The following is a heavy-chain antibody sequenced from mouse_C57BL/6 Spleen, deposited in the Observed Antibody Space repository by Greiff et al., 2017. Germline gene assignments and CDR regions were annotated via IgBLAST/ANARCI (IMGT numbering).Heavy chain of an antibody. CDR1: GFTFSDYY. J-gene: IGHJ3*01. CDR2: INYDGSST. D-gene: IGHD2-4*01. Sequence: EVQVVESEGGLVQPGSSMKLSCTASGFTFSDYYMAWVRQVPEKGLEWVANINYDGSSTYYLDSLKSRFIIARDNAKNILYLQMSSLKSEDTATYYCAREGGRLREDWFAYWGQGTLVTVSA. CDR3: AREGGRLREDWFAY. V-gene: IGHV5-16*01.